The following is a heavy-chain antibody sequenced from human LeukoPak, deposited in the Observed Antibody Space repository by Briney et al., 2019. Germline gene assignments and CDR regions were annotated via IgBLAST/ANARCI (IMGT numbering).Heavy chain of an antibody. CDR1: GFTFSSSG. Sequence: GGSLRLSCAASGFTFSSSGMHWVRQAPGKGLEWVAFVSYDGGKKYYADSVKGRFTISRDNAKNSLYLQMNSLRAEDTALYYCVRDANVFAATHDAFDIWGQGTMVTVSS. D-gene: IGHD2-15*01. V-gene: IGHV3-30*03. J-gene: IGHJ3*02. CDR2: VSYDGGKK. CDR3: VRDANVFAATHDAFDI.